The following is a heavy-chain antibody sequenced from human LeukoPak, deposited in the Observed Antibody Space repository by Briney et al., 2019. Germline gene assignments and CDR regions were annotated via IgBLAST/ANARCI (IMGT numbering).Heavy chain of an antibody. D-gene: IGHD2-21*02. CDR1: GFTFSSYG. J-gene: IGHJ6*02. CDR2: ISYDGSNK. Sequence: GGSLRLSCAASGFTFSSYGMHWVRQAPGKGLEWVAVISYDGSNKYYADSVKGRFTISRDNSKNTLYLQMNSLRAEDTAVYYCAKETLAYCGGDCYDPRYGMDVWGQGTTVTVSS. CDR3: AKETLAYCGGDCYDPRYGMDV. V-gene: IGHV3-30*18.